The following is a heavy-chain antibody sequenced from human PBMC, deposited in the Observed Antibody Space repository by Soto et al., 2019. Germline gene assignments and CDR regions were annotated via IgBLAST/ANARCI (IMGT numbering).Heavy chain of an antibody. Sequence: ASVKVSCKASGYTFTSYGISWVRQAPGQGLEWMGWISAYNGNTNYAQKLQGRVTMTTDTSTSTAYMELRSLRSDDTAVYYCASSIAVAAEYYFDYWGQGTLVTVSS. J-gene: IGHJ4*02. CDR3: ASSIAVAAEYYFDY. V-gene: IGHV1-18*01. CDR2: ISAYNGNT. D-gene: IGHD6-19*01. CDR1: GYTFTSYG.